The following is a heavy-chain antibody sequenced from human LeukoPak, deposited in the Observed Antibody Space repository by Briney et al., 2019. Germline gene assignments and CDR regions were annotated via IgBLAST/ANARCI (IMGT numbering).Heavy chain of an antibody. J-gene: IGHJ4*02. CDR3: ARVDQDIVVVPAATAFDY. D-gene: IGHD2-2*01. CDR2: INPNSGGT. V-gene: IGHV1-2*02. CDR1: GYTFTGYY. Sequence: ASVKVSCKASGYTFTGYYMHWVRQAPGQGLEWMGWINPNSGGTNYAQKFQSRVTMTRDTSISTAYMELSRLRSDDTAVYYCARVDQDIVVVPAATAFDYWGQGTLVTVSS.